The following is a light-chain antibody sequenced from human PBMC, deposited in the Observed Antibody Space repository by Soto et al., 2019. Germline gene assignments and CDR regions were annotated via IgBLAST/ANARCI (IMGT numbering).Light chain of an antibody. J-gene: IGKJ5*01. CDR3: QQSYSTWIT. Sequence: DIQMTQSPSSLSASVGDRVTITCRASQNINSNGNWYQQKPGTAPTLLIYAASRLQSGVPSRFSGSGSGRDFTLTISSLQPEDFAAYYCQQSYSTWITFGQGTRLEIK. V-gene: IGKV1-39*01. CDR2: AAS. CDR1: QNINSN.